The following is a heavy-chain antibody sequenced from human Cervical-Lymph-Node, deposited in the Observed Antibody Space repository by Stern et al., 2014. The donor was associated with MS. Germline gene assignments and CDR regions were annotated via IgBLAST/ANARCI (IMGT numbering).Heavy chain of an antibody. J-gene: IGHJ3*01. CDR3: ARGGVIYTQDRNGFDV. Sequence: QLQLQESGSGQAKPSQTLSLTCAVSGGSISSGGSSWNWIRQPPGKGLEWIGFIYHSGSTYYNPFLKGRVFISVDTSKNQFALTIRFGSAADTAVYYCARGGVIYTQDRNGFDVWGQGTMVTVSS. V-gene: IGHV4-30-2*01. D-gene: IGHD2-21*01. CDR2: IYHSGST. CDR1: GGSISSGGSS.